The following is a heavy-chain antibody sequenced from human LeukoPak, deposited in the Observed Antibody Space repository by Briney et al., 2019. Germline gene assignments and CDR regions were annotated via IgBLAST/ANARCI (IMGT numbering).Heavy chain of an antibody. CDR2: IYYSGST. D-gene: IGHD3-22*01. CDR3: ARTLYYYDSSGYSPYFDY. J-gene: IGHJ4*02. Sequence: PSETLSLTCTVSGDSISSYYWSWIRQPPGKGLEWIGYIYYSGSTNYNPSLKSRVTISVDTSKNQLSLKLSSVTAADTAVYYCARTLYYYDSSGYSPYFDYWGQGTLVTVSS. CDR1: GDSISSYY. V-gene: IGHV4-59*01.